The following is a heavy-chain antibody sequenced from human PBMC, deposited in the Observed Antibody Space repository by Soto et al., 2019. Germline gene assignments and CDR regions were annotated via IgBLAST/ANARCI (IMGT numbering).Heavy chain of an antibody. J-gene: IGHJ5*02. V-gene: IGHV4-31*03. CDR3: ARDHKIVVGYNWFDP. CDR1: GGSISSGGYY. Sequence: SETLSLTCTVSGGSISSGGYYWSWIRQHPGKGLEWIGYIYYSGSTYYNPSLKSRVTISVDTSKNQFSLKLSSVTAADTALYYCARDHKIVVGYNWFDPWGQGTLVTVSS. D-gene: IGHD3-22*01. CDR2: IYYSGST.